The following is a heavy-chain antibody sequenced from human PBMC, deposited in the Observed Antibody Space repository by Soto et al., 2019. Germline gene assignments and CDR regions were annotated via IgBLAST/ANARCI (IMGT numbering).Heavy chain of an antibody. CDR3: ARESEDLTSNFDY. V-gene: IGHV3-21*06. CDR2: ISSTTNYI. Sequence: GGTLRLACSASGFTFTRYSMNGVRQAPGKGLEWVSSISSTTNYIYYGDSMKGRFTISRDNAKNSLYLEMNSLRAEDTAVYYCARESEDLTSNFDYWGQGTLVSVSS. CDR1: GFTFTRYS. J-gene: IGHJ4*02.